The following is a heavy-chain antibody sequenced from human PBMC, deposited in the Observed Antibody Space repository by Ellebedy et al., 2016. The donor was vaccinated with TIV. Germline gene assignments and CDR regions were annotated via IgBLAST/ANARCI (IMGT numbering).Heavy chain of an antibody. V-gene: IGHV4-34*01. J-gene: IGHJ6*03. D-gene: IGHD2-2*01. Sequence: SETLSLTXAVYGGSFSGYYWSWIRQPPGKGLEWIGEINHSGSTNYNPSLKSRVTISVDTSKNQFSLKLSSVTAADTAVYYCARALIINYPFLCSSTSCHYYYYMDVWGKGTTVTVSS. CDR1: GGSFSGYY. CDR2: INHSGST. CDR3: ARALIINYPFLCSSTSCHYYYYMDV.